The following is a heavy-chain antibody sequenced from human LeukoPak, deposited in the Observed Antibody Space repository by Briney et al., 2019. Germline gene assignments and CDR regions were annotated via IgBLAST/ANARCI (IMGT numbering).Heavy chain of an antibody. J-gene: IGHJ4*02. CDR3: ARDDGYDSSGYYFDY. Sequence: PSETLSLTCTVSGGSISSYYWSWIRQPAGKGLEWIGRIYTSGSTNYNPSLKSRVTMSVDTSKNQFSLKLSSVTAADTAVYYCARDDGYDSSGYYFDYWGQETLVTVSS. CDR1: GGSISSYY. CDR2: IYTSGST. D-gene: IGHD3-22*01. V-gene: IGHV4-4*07.